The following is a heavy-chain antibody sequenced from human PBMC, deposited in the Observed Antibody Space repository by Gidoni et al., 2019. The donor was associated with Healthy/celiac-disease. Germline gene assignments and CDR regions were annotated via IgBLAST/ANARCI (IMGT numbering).Heavy chain of an antibody. CDR2: IKSKTDGGPT. CDR3: TALPPPRAFDI. V-gene: IGHV3-15*01. CDR1: GFTFSNAW. Sequence: EVQLVESGGGLVKPGGSLRLSCAASGFTFSNAWMGWFRQAPGKGLEGVGRIKSKTDGGPTDYAAPVKGRFTISRDDSKNTLYLQMNSLKTEDAAVYYCTALPPPRAFDIWGQGTMVTVSS. J-gene: IGHJ3*02.